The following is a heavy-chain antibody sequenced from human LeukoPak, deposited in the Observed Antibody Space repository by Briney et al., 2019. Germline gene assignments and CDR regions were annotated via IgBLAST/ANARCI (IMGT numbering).Heavy chain of an antibody. J-gene: IGHJ5*02. Sequence: PSETLSLTCAVYGGSFSGYYWSWIRQPPGKGLEWIGEINHSGSTNYNPSLKSRVTISVDTSKNQFPLKLSSVTAADTAVYYCARGFVSDRPDRPVPWGQGTLVTVSS. CDR2: INHSGST. CDR3: ARGFVSDRPDRPVP. D-gene: IGHD1-14*01. V-gene: IGHV4-34*01. CDR1: GGSFSGYY.